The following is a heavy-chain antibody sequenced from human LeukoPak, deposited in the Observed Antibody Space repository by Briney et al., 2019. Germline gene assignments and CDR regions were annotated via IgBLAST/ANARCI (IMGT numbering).Heavy chain of an antibody. D-gene: IGHD1-20*01. J-gene: IGHJ4*02. Sequence: ASVKVSCKASGYTFTGFYIHWLRQAPGQGPEWMGWINSNSGGTKYAQKFQGKVALTSDSSISTAYMEVSRLQSGDTAIYYCAREIPSNWNDAFDYWGQGTLVTVSS. CDR2: INSNSGGT. V-gene: IGHV1-2*02. CDR3: AREIPSNWNDAFDY. CDR1: GYTFTGFY.